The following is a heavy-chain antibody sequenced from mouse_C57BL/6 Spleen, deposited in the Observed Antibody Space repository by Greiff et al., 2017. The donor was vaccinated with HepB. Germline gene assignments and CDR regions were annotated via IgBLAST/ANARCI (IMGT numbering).Heavy chain of an antibody. CDR3: ARDMGLRLVSWFAY. Sequence: EVKLMESGGGLVKPGGSLKLSCAASGFTFSSYAMSWVRQTPEKRLEWVATISDGGSYTYYQDNVKGRFTLPRDNAKNNLYLQMSHLKSEDTAMYYCARDMGLRLVSWFAYWGQGTLVTVSA. V-gene: IGHV5-4*01. D-gene: IGHD2-4*01. J-gene: IGHJ3*01. CDR1: GFTFSSYA. CDR2: ISDGGSYT.